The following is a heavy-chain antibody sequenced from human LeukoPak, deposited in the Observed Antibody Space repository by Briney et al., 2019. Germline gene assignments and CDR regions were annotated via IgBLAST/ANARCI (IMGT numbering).Heavy chain of an antibody. V-gene: IGHV4-59*01. CDR1: GGSISSYY. J-gene: IGHJ4*02. CDR2: IYYSGST. D-gene: IGHD6-13*01. Sequence: SETLSLTCTVSGGSISSYYWSWIRQPPGKGLEWIGYIYYSGSTNYNPSLKSRVTISVDTSKNQFSLKLSSVTAADTAVYYCAREGAGYSSSWYPPSFDHWGQGTLVTVSS. CDR3: AREGAGYSSSWYPPSFDH.